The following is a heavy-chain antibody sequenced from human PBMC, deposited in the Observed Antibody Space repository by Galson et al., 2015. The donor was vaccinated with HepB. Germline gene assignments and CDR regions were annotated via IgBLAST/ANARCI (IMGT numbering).Heavy chain of an antibody. CDR2: IHPNGNM. V-gene: IGHV4-31*03. J-gene: IGHJ4*02. CDR1: GGSISSGSYF. Sequence: TLSLTCTVSGGSISSGSYFWNWIRRHPGKGLEWIGHIHPNGNMYYNASLKSRLSISVDTSRNQFSLRLTSVSAADTAVYYCARGTDLYKGGDYWGQGILVTVTS. CDR3: ARGTDLYKGGDY. D-gene: IGHD3-10*01.